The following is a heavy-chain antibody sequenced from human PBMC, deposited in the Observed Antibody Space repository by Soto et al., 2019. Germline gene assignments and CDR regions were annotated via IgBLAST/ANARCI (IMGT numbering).Heavy chain of an antibody. J-gene: IGHJ4*02. Sequence: QVQLQESGPGLVKPSQTLSLTCTVSGASVSSGLYFWNWIRQLPGKGLQWLGHVHSNGNIYYNPSLQSRFTMSMDTSNNQVSLQLNSVTVADTAVYYCVRGSDPYKCGFWGQGALVTVSS. D-gene: IGHD6-25*01. CDR3: VRGSDPYKCGF. V-gene: IGHV4-31*03. CDR2: VHSNGNI. CDR1: GASVSSGLYF.